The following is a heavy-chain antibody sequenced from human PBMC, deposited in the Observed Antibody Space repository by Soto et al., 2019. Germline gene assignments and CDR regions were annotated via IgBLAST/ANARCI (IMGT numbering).Heavy chain of an antibody. J-gene: IGHJ4*02. CDR2: ISSSSSYI. CDR3: ARVGESYGFPFDY. D-gene: IGHD5-18*01. CDR1: GFTFSSYS. V-gene: IGHV3-21*01. Sequence: LRLSCAASGFTFSSYSMNWVRQAPGKGLEWVSSISSSSSYIYYADSVKGRFTISRDNAKNSLYLQMNSLRAEDTAVYYCARVGESYGFPFDYWGQGTLVTVSS.